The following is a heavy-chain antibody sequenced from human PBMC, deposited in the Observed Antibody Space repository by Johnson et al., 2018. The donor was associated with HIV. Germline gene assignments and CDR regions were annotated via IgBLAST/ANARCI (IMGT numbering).Heavy chain of an antibody. Sequence: VQLVESGGGMVRPGGSLRLSCAASGFTFHDSGMSWVRQVPGKGLEWVSVIYSGGSTYYADSVKGRFTISRDNSKNTLHLQMNSLRGEDTAVYYCARLSKGGFDAFDIWGQGTMVTVSS. D-gene: IGHD5/OR15-5a*01. CDR3: ARLSKGGFDAFDI. V-gene: IGHV3-66*01. J-gene: IGHJ3*02. CDR1: GFTFHDSG. CDR2: IYSGGST.